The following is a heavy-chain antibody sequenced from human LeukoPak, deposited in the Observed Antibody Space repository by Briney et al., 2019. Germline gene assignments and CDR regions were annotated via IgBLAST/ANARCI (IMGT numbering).Heavy chain of an antibody. CDR1: GFTPSTFD. J-gene: IGHJ5*02. V-gene: IGHV3-21*06. CDR2: ISTSSRYI. Sequence: GGSLRLSCAASGFTPSTFDMNWVRQAPGKGLEWVSSISTSSRYIYHRDSVKGRFTISRDDAKNSLYLQMNSLTVEDTAVYYCARADCSGSTCYLRHSWFDPWGQGTLVTVSS. D-gene: IGHD2-2*01. CDR3: ARADCSGSTCYLRHSWFDP.